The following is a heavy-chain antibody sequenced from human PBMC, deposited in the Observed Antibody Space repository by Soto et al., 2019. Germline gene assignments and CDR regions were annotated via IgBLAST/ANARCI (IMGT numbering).Heavy chain of an antibody. Sequence: SETLSLTCTVSGGSINSGDYYWSWIRQPPGKGLEWIGYIYYSGSIFYNPSLKSRVTISVDTSKNQFSLKLTSVTAADTAVYYCARDDCRGTRCPYYYGMDVWGQGTTVTVSS. CDR3: ARDDCRGTRCPYYYGMDV. J-gene: IGHJ6*02. D-gene: IGHD2-2*01. CDR1: GGSINSGDYY. V-gene: IGHV4-30-4*01. CDR2: IYYSGSI.